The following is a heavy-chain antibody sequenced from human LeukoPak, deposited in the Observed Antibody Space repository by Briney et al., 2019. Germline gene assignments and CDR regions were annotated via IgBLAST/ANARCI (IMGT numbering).Heavy chain of an antibody. Sequence: PGGSLRLSCAASGFIVNSNYMNWVRQAPGKGLDSFSVLYTHHTTYYAHSVKRPFPISRDHSKNPLYLQMNNLRAEDPAVYYCARGGGYYAIDYSGQGTLVTVSS. V-gene: IGHV3-53*01. CDR1: GFIVNSNY. CDR2: LYTHHTT. J-gene: IGHJ4*02. D-gene: IGHD1-26*01. CDR3: ARGGGYYAIDY.